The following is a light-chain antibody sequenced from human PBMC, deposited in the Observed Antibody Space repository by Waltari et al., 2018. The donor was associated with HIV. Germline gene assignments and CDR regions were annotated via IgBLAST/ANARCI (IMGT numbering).Light chain of an antibody. CDR2: EVS. CDR1: SSDVGSYNL. Sequence: QSALTQPASVSGSPGQSITIPCTGTSSDVGSYNLVSWYQQHPDKAPKLMIYEVSKRPQWVFNRLSGSKYGNTASLTISGLQAEDEADYYCCSYAGSSTPVFGGGTKLTVL. V-gene: IGLV2-23*02. J-gene: IGLJ2*01. CDR3: CSYAGSSTPV.